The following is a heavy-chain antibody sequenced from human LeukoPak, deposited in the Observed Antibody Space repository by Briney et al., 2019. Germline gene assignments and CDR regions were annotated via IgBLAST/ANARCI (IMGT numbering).Heavy chain of an antibody. CDR2: ISTYNGNT. V-gene: IGHV1-18*01. Sequence: ASVKVSCKASGYTFTSYGISWVRQAPGQGLEWMGWISTYNGNTNYAQKLQGRVTMTTDTSTSTAYMELRSLRSDDTAVYYCARDLSLYYDSSGYAHWGQGTLVTVSS. CDR3: ARDLSLYYDSSGYAH. CDR1: GYTFTSYG. J-gene: IGHJ4*02. D-gene: IGHD3-22*01.